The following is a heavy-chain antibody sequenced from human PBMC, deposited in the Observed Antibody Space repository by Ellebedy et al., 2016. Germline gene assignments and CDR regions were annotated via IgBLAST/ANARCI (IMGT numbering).Heavy chain of an antibody. CDR2: VVGSGERT. CDR1: GFTFSSHA. V-gene: IGHV3-23*01. J-gene: IGHJ6*02. D-gene: IGHD2-15*01. Sequence: GGSLRLSCEASGFTFSSHAMSWVRQAPGKGPEWVPAVVGSGERTFYADSVKGRFTISRDNSKNTLSLQMNSLGAEDTAVYYCAKVREYCSANRCYSYFSHAMDVWGQGTTVTVSS. CDR3: AKVREYCSANRCYSYFSHAMDV.